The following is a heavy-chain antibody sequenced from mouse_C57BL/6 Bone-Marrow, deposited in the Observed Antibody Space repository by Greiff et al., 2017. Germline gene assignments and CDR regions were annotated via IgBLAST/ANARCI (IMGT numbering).Heavy chain of an antibody. V-gene: IGHV1-81*01. CDR1: GYTFTSYG. Sequence: VQLVESGAELARPGASVKLSCKASGYTFTSYGLSWVKQRTGQGLEWIGKIYPRSGNTYYNEKFKGKATLTADKYSSTAYMELRSLTSEEAAVYVCARDVYETYWGQGTLVTVSA. CDR3: ARDVYETY. J-gene: IGHJ3*01. CDR2: IYPRSGNT. D-gene: IGHD1-1*01.